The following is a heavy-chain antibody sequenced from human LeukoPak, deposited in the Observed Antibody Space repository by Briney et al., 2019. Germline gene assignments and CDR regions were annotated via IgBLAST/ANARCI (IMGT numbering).Heavy chain of an antibody. V-gene: IGHV3-64*01. J-gene: IGHJ1*01. CDR3: ARERPASRDGYNALEH. CDR1: VFTFSSYA. Sequence: PGGSLRLSCAASVFTFSSYAMHSVCQAPGKGLEYVSAISINGGSTYYANSVKGRFTISRDNSKNTLYLQMGSLRAEDMAVYYCARERPASRDGYNALEHWGQGTLVTVSS. CDR2: ISINGGST. D-gene: IGHD5-24*01.